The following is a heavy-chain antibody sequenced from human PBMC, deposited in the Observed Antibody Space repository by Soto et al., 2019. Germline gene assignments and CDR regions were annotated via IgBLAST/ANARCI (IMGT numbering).Heavy chain of an antibody. CDR1: GFSFSIYW. J-gene: IGHJ6*03. V-gene: IGHV3-7*01. CDR3: ARLPDVYNSGSPYYMDV. CDR2: MNQDGSEK. Sequence: GGSLRLSCAASGFSFSIYWMSWVRQAPGKGLEWVASMNQDGSEKYYEDSVKGRFTISRDNAKNSLYLQMNSLRADDTAIYYCARLPDVYNSGSPYYMDVWGKGTTVTVSS. D-gene: IGHD3-10*01.